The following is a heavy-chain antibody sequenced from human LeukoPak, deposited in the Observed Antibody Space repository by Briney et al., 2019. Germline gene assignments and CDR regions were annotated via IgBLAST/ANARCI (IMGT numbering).Heavy chain of an antibody. V-gene: IGHV1-2*02. CDR1: GYTFTGYY. CDR3: ASGIEWLRFRGVDWFDP. CDR2: INPNSGGT. Sequence: ASVKVSCKASGYTFTGYYMHWVRQAPGQGLEWMGWINPNSGGTNYAQKFQGRVTMTRDTPISTAYMELSRLRSDDTAVYYCASGIEWLRFRGVDWFDPWGQGTLVTVSS. D-gene: IGHD5-12*01. J-gene: IGHJ5*02.